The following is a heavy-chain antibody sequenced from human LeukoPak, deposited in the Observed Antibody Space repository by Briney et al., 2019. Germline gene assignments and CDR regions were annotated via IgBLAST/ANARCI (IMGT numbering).Heavy chain of an antibody. Sequence: GGSLRLACGATTFNFNNYEMTWVRQAPGKGREWISYVTFSVSTMFYSDSMGGRFTFSTHNAKKSQYLKMNSMGAEDTAVYYCAKSHRGYAPRRTYYYYMDVWGKGTTVTVSS. D-gene: IGHD5-12*01. V-gene: IGHV3-48*03. CDR2: VTFSVSTM. J-gene: IGHJ6*03. CDR1: TFNFNNYE. CDR3: AKSHRGYAPRRTYYYYMDV.